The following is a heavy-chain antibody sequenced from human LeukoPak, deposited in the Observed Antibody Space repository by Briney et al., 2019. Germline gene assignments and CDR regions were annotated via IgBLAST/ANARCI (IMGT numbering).Heavy chain of an antibody. V-gene: IGHV4-61*02. CDR3: ARGRGLPGPLDY. D-gene: IGHD1-14*01. Sequence: SETLSLTCTVSGGSISSGRYYWNWIRQPAGKGLEWIGRIYSSGSTNYNPSLKSRVTISVDTSKNQFYMKLNSATAADTAVYYCARGRGLPGPLDYWGQGTLVTVSS. CDR2: IYSSGST. CDR1: GGSISSGRYY. J-gene: IGHJ4*02.